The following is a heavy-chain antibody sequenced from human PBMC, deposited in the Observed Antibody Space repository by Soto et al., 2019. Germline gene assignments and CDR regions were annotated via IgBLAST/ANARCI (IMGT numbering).Heavy chain of an antibody. Sequence: GGSLRLSCAVSGLTSSNFWMHWVRQAPGKGLVWVSRVTGDGTTTDYADSVKGRFTISRDNAKNTVFLQMNSLRAEDTAVYYCATLNSFGSDFWGHGTLVTVSS. V-gene: IGHV3-74*01. CDR2: VTGDGTTT. CDR3: ATLNSFGSDF. D-gene: IGHD3-3*01. J-gene: IGHJ4*01. CDR1: GLTSSNFW.